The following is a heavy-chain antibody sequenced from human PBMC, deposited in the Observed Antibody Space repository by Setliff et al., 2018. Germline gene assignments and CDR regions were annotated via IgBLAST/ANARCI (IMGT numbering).Heavy chain of an antibody. J-gene: IGHJ4*02. V-gene: IGHV4-4*07. CDR2: LRSGAST. D-gene: IGHD5-18*01. CDR3: ARDPVDGYGHFDY. CDR1: GGSINNYY. Sequence: SETLSLTCTISGGSINNYYWNWIRQPAGKGLEWIGRLRSGASTIYNPSLASQVTISVDTSKNQFSLKLNSVTAADTAVYYCARDPVDGYGHFDYWGQGTLVTVSS.